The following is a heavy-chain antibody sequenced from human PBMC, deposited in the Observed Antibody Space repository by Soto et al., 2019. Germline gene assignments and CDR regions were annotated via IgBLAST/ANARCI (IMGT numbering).Heavy chain of an antibody. V-gene: IGHV1-2*04. J-gene: IGHJ4*02. CDR1: GYTFTGYY. Sequence: ASVKVSCKASGYTFTGYYMHWVRQAPGQGLEWMGWINPNSGGTNYAQKFQGWVTMTRDTSISTAYMELSRLRSDDTAVYYCAREGIINQTGYSSGWCDYWGQRTLDTGSS. CDR3: AREGIINQTGYSSGWCDY. CDR2: INPNSGGT. D-gene: IGHD6-19*01.